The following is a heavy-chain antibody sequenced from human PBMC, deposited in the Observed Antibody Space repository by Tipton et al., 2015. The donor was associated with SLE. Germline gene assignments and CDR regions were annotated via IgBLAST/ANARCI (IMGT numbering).Heavy chain of an antibody. CDR3: ARAGLLTAYYPYFDY. CDR1: GGSIRSSTNY. Sequence: TLSLTCTVSGGSIRSSTNYWGWIRQPPGKGLEWIGSIYYSGTASYNPSLKSRVTMSVDTSNNQFSLHLSSVTAADTAVYYCARAGLLTAYYPYFDYWGQGTLVTVSS. V-gene: IGHV4-39*07. D-gene: IGHD3-9*01. CDR2: IYYSGTA. J-gene: IGHJ4*02.